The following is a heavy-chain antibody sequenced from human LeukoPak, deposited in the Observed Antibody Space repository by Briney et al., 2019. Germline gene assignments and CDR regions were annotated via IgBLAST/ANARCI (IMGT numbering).Heavy chain of an antibody. CDR3: ASCGRSGGSCYLFYFAY. J-gene: IGHJ4*02. Sequence: ASVKVSCQASGGTFSSYAISWVRQAPGQGLEWMGGIIPIFGTANYAQKFQGRVTITADESTSTAYMELSSLRSEDTAVYYCASCGRSGGSCYLFYFAYWGQGTLVTVSS. CDR1: GGTFSSYA. V-gene: IGHV1-69*13. CDR2: IIPIFGTA. D-gene: IGHD2-15*01.